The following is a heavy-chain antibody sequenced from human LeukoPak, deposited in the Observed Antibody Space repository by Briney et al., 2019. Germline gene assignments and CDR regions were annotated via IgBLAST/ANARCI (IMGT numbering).Heavy chain of an antibody. CDR1: GASISSYY. CDR3: ARAKDCGGDCYPFDY. Sequence: SETLSLTCTVSGASISSYYWSWIRQPPGKGLEWIGYIYYSGSTNYNPSLKSRVTISVDTSKNRFSLKLSSVTAADTAVYYCARAKDCGGDCYPFDYWGQGTLVTVSS. CDR2: IYYSGST. V-gene: IGHV4-59*01. J-gene: IGHJ4*02. D-gene: IGHD2-21*02.